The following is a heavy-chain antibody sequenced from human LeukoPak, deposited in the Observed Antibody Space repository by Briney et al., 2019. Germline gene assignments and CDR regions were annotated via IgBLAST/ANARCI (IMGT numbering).Heavy chain of an antibody. Sequence: ASVKVSCKASGYTFTGYYMHWVRQAPGQGLEWMGRINPNSGGTNYAQKFQGRVTMTRDTSISTAHMELSRLRSDDTAVYYCARAADGYDILTGYFLSAYYFDYWGQGTLVTVSS. J-gene: IGHJ4*02. V-gene: IGHV1-2*06. CDR1: GYTFTGYY. CDR2: INPNSGGT. D-gene: IGHD3-9*01. CDR3: ARAADGYDILTGYFLSAYYFDY.